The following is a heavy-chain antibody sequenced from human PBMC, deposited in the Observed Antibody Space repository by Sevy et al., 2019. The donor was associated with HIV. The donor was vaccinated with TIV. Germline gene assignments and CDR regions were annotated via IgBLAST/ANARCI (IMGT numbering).Heavy chain of an antibody. J-gene: IGHJ6*02. CDR2: ISYDGSNK. CDR3: ARDRRDIVVVASGRFYYYGMDV. CDR1: GFTFSSYA. Sequence: GGSLRLSCAASGFTFSSYAMHWVRQAPGKGLEWVAVISYDGSNKYCADSVKGRFTISRDNSKNTLYLQMNSLRAEDTAVYYCARDRRDIVVVASGRFYYYGMDVWGQGTTVTVSS. D-gene: IGHD2-15*01. V-gene: IGHV3-30*04.